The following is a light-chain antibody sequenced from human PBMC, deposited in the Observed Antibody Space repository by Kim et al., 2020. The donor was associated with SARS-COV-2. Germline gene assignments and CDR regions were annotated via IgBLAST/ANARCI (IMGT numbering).Light chain of an antibody. CDR3: QQYYGTPLT. J-gene: IGKJ4*01. Sequence: ATDNCKSSQSVLYSSNNKNYLAWYQQKPGQPPKLRIYWASTRESGVPDRFSGSGSGTDFTLTISSLQAEDVAVYYCQQYYGTPLTFGGGTKVEI. CDR2: WAS. CDR1: QSVLYSSNNKNY. V-gene: IGKV4-1*01.